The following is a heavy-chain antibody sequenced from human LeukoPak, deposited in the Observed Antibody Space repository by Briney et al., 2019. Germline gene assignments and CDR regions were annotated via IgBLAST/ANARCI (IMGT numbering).Heavy chain of an antibody. Sequence: PGGSLRLSCAASGFTFSSDWMHWVRQAPGKGLVWVSRINTDGSSISYADSVKGRFTISRDNAKNTLYLQMNSLRAEDTAVYYCASRSAGLQSDYYYYMDVWGKGTTVTVSS. CDR2: INTDGSSI. CDR1: GFTFSSDW. D-gene: IGHD4-11*01. J-gene: IGHJ6*03. V-gene: IGHV3-74*01. CDR3: ASRSAGLQSDYYYYMDV.